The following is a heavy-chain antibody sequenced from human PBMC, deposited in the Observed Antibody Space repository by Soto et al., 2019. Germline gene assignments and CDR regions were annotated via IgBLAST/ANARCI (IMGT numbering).Heavy chain of an antibody. Sequence: TGGSLRLSCAASGFTFDTYVMHWVRQAPGRGLEWVALIWYDGSNKYYGDSVKGRFTISRDNSKNTLYLQMNSLRAEDTAVYYCARGARDFDYWGQGTLVTVSS. CDR3: ARGARDFDY. V-gene: IGHV3-33*01. D-gene: IGHD3-16*01. J-gene: IGHJ4*02. CDR1: GFTFDTYV. CDR2: IWYDGSNK.